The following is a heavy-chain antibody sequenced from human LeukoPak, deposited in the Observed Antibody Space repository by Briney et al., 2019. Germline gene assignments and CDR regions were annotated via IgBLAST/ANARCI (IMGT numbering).Heavy chain of an antibody. CDR1: VGTFSSYA. J-gene: IGHJ3*02. Sequence: SVKVSCKASVGTFSSYAISWVRQAPGQGLEWMGRIIPILGIANYAQKFQGRVTITADKSTSTAYMELSSLRSEDTAVYYCARGGGGSYYAGASGAFDIWGQGTMVTVSS. CDR3: ARGGGGSYYAGASGAFDI. V-gene: IGHV1-69*04. D-gene: IGHD1-26*01. CDR2: IIPILGIA.